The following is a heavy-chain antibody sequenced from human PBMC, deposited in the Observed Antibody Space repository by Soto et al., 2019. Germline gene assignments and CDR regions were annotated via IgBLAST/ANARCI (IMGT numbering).Heavy chain of an antibody. J-gene: IGHJ4*02. D-gene: IGHD6-13*01. Sequence: GGSLRLSCAASGFTFSSYGMHWVRQAPGKGLEWVAVISYDGSNKYYADSVKGRFTISRDNSKNTLYLQMNSLRAEDKDVAYCAKGGSGYVPDYWGQGTLVTVSS. V-gene: IGHV3-30*18. CDR1: GFTFSSYG. CDR3: AKGGSGYVPDY. CDR2: ISYDGSNK.